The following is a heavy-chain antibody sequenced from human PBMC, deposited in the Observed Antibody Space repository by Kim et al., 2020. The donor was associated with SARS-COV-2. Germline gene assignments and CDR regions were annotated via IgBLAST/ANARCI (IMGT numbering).Heavy chain of an antibody. V-gene: IGHV3-30*04. J-gene: IGHJ3*02. D-gene: IGHD6-19*01. CDR1: GFTFSSYA. Sequence: GGSLRLSCAASGFTFSSYAMHWVRQAPGKGLEWVAVISYDGSNKYYADSVKGRFTISRDNSKNTLYLQMNSLRAEDTAVYYCARDQYSSGWYDRFAFDIWSQGTMITVTS. CDR2: ISYDGSNK. CDR3: ARDQYSSGWYDRFAFDI.